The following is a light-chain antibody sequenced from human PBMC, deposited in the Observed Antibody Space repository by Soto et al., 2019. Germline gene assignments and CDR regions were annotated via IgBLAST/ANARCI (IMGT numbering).Light chain of an antibody. J-gene: IGKJ1*01. CDR3: QQYGSSPRT. CDR1: QSVSSSY. Sequence: EIVLTQSPGTLSLSPGEIATLSFRASQSVSSSYLAWYQQKPGQAPRLLIYGASSRATGIPDRFSGSGSGTDFTLTISRLEPEDFAVYYCQQYGSSPRTFGQGTRWIS. V-gene: IGKV3-20*01. CDR2: GAS.